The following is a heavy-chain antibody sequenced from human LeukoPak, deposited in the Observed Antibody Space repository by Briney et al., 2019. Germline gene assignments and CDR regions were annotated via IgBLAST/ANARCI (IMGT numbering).Heavy chain of an antibody. CDR3: ARGITMVRGVIDYYYYGMDV. V-gene: IGHV1-69*01. CDR2: IIPIFGTA. Sequence: SVKVSCKASGGTFNSYAISWVRQAPGQGLEWMGGIIPIFGTANYAQKFQGRVTITADESTSTAYMELSSLRSEDTAVYYCARGITMVRGVIDYYYYGMDVWGKGTTVTVSS. CDR1: GGTFNSYA. D-gene: IGHD3-10*01. J-gene: IGHJ6*04.